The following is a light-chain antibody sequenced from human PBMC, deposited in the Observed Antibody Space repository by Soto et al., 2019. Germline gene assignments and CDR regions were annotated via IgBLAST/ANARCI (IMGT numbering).Light chain of an antibody. CDR1: NSDVGLYDF. J-gene: IGLJ1*01. V-gene: IGLV2-14*01. CDR2: EVS. Sequence: QSVLTQPASVSGTPGQSITISCTGSNSDVGLYDFVSWYQHHPGRAPQLIVSEVSHRPSGISNRFSGSKSGNTASLTISGLQSEDEADYYCISYTSDDVRYVFGTGTKVTVL. CDR3: ISYTSDDVRYV.